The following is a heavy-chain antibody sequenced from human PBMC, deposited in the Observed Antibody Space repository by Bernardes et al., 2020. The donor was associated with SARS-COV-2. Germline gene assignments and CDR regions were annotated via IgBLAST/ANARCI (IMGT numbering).Heavy chain of an antibody. CDR3: ARHYYYGMDV. CDR2: ISVNNGNI. J-gene: IGHJ6*02. Sequence: ASVKVSCKASGYTFPNYDITWVRQAPGQGLEWMGWISVNNGNIKYAQKVQGRVTMTTDTSTSTAYMELSSLRSEDTAVYYCARHYYYGMDVWGQGTTVTVSS. V-gene: IGHV1-18*01. CDR1: GYTFPNYD.